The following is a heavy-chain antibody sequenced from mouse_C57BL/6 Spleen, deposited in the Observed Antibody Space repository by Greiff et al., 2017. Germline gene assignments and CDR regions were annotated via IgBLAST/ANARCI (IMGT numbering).Heavy chain of an antibody. CDR2: ILPGSGST. J-gene: IGHJ2*01. Sequence: QVQLQQSGAELMKPGASVKLSCKATGYTFTGYWIEWVKQRPGHGLEWIGEILPGSGSTNYNEKFKGKATFTADTSSNTAYMQLSSLTTEDSAICNWAKTYDYDGGEYLDYWGQGTTLTVSS. CDR1: GYTFTGYW. D-gene: IGHD2-4*01. V-gene: IGHV1-9*01. CDR3: AKTYDYDGGEYLDY.